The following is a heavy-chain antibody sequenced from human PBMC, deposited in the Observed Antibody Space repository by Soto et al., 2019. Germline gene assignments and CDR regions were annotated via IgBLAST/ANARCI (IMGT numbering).Heavy chain of an antibody. D-gene: IGHD5-18*01. J-gene: IGHJ4*02. CDR3: AREVRNVDSASTSDY. CDR1: GFTFSSYG. Sequence: AGGSLRLSCAASGFTFSSYGMHWVRQAPGKGLEWVAVIWYDGSNKYYADSVKGRFTISRDNSKNTLYLQMNSLRAEDTAVYYCAREVRNVDSASTSDYWGQGNLVTVSS. CDR2: IWYDGSNK. V-gene: IGHV3-33*01.